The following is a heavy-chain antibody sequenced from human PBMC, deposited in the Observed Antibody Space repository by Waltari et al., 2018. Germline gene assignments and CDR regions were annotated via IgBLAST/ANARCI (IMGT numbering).Heavy chain of an antibody. Sequence: QVQLQESGPGLVKPSETLSLTCTVSGGSISSYYWSWIRQPPGKGLEWIGYSYYSGGPSYLPSRKSRVTRSVDTSKNQFSLKLSAVTAADTAVYYCASGHIYYDFWSGYSSLRYFDLWGRGTLVTVSS. D-gene: IGHD3-3*01. CDR2: SYYSGGP. J-gene: IGHJ2*01. CDR1: GGSISSYY. V-gene: IGHV4-59*01. CDR3: ASGHIYYDFWSGYSSLRYFDL.